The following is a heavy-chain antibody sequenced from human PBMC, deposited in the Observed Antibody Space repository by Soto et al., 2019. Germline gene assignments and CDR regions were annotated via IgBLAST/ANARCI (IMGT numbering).Heavy chain of an antibody. D-gene: IGHD6-6*01. J-gene: IGHJ4*02. Sequence: TLSLTCSVSGGSIGSGNFYWSWIRQPPGKALDWLAVIYWDDDKRYSPSLKSRLTITKDTSKNQVLLTMTNMDPVDTATYFCARSKYSISSFDYWGQGALVTVSS. V-gene: IGHV2-5*08. CDR3: ARSKYSISSFDY. CDR1: GGSIGSGNFY. CDR2: IYWDDDK.